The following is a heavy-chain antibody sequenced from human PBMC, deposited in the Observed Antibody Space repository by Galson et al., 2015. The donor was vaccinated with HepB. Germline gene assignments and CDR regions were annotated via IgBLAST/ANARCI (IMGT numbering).Heavy chain of an antibody. CDR2: IRSKANSYAT. V-gene: IGHV3-73*01. CDR1: GFTFSGSA. J-gene: IGHJ4*02. D-gene: IGHD6-6*01. CDR3: TRHGSSSRSAEDY. Sequence: SLRLSCAASGFTFSGSAMHWVRQASGKGLEWVGRIRSKANSYATAYAASVKGRFTISRDDSKNTAYLQMNSLKTEDTAVYYCTRHGSSSRSAEDYWGQGTLVTVSS.